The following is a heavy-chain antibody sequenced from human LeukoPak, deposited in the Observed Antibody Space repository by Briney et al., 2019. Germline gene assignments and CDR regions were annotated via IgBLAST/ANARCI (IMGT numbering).Heavy chain of an antibody. J-gene: IGHJ6*03. V-gene: IGHV4-59*08. CDR2: IYYSGST. CDR1: GGSISSYY. Sequence: SETLSLTCTVSGGSISSYYWSWIRQPPGKGLEWIGYIYYSGSTNYNPSLKSRVTISVDTSKNQFSLKLSSVTAADTAVYYCASNEFSSSARDYYYMDVWGKGTTVTVSS. D-gene: IGHD6-6*01. CDR3: ASNEFSSSARDYYYMDV.